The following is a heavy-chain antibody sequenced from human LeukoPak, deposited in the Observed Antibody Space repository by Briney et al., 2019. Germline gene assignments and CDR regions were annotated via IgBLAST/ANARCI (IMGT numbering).Heavy chain of an antibody. J-gene: IGHJ3*02. CDR2: VYYSGST. CDR1: GGSISTYY. CDR3: AKGLNNRKSGRRFDVFEI. D-gene: IGHD3-3*01. Sequence: SETLSLTCTVSGGSISTYYWSWIRQPPGKGLEWIGYVYYSGSTNYNPSLKSRVTISADTSKNQFSLRLSSVTAADTAVYYCAKGLNNRKSGRRFDVFEIWGQGTMVTVSS. V-gene: IGHV4-59*01.